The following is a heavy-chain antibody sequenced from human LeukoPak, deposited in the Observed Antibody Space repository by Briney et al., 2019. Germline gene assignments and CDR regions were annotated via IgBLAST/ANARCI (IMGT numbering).Heavy chain of an antibody. CDR3: ARDWGVSARPGYMDV. CDR2: IYYSGST. D-gene: IGHD6-6*01. Sequence: SETLSLTCTVSGGSISNYYWSWIRQPPGKELKWIGYIYYSGSTKYNPSLKSRVTISVDTSKNQFSLRLSSVTAADTAVYYCARDWGVSARPGYMDVRGKGTTVTVSS. V-gene: IGHV4-59*01. CDR1: GGSISNYY. J-gene: IGHJ6*03.